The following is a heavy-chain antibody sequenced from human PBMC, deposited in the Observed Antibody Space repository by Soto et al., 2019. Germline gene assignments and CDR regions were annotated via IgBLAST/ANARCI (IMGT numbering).Heavy chain of an antibody. D-gene: IGHD1-1*01. Sequence: QVQLVESGGGVVRPGTSLRLSCAATGFSFSAHGMHWVRQAPGKGLEWLAVINDGSEEGYADSVRGRFTISRDTARNILYLQMDNLRAEDSALYYCARDDLFVDNGLDHWGQGPLVTVSS. CDR1: GFSFSAHG. CDR3: ARDDLFVDNGLDH. V-gene: IGHV3-33*01. CDR2: INDGSEE. J-gene: IGHJ4*02.